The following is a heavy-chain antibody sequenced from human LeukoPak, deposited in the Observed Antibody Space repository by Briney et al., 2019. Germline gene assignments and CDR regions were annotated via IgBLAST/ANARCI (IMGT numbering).Heavy chain of an antibody. V-gene: IGHV1-18*01. D-gene: IGHD3-22*01. J-gene: IGHJ4*02. Sequence: ASVKVSCKASGYIYASYGITWVRQAPGQGLEWMGWVSGNNGNTNYAQKFQGRVIMTTDTSTTTAYMDLRSLRSDDTAVYFCARAAMFYYDSSGYYYVDYWGLGTLVTVSS. CDR2: VSGNNGNT. CDR3: ARAAMFYYDSSGYYYVDY. CDR1: GYIYASYG.